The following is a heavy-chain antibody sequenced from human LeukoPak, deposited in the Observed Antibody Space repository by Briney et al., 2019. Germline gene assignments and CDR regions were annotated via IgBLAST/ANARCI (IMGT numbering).Heavy chain of an antibody. CDR1: GFTVSSNY. CDR3: ARDSRYGGLPFDY. J-gene: IGHJ4*02. Sequence: GGSLRLSCAASGFTVSSNYMSWVRQAPGKGLEWVSVIYSGGSTYYADSVKGRFTIFRDNSKNTLYLQMNSLRAEDTAVYYCARDSRYGGLPFDYWGQGTLVTVSS. D-gene: IGHD4-23*01. CDR2: IYSGGST. V-gene: IGHV3-66*01.